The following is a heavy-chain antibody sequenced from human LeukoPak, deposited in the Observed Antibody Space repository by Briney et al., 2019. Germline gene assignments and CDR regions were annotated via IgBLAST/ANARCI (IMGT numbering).Heavy chain of an antibody. V-gene: IGHV4-59*12. CDR2: IYYSGST. CDR1: GGSISSYY. Sequence: PSETLSLTCTVSGGSISSYYWSWIRQPPGKGLEWIGYIYYSGSTNYNPSLKSRVTISVDTSKNQFSLKLSSVTAADTAVYYCARGQGYSYGEDLWGQGTLVTVSS. D-gene: IGHD5-18*01. CDR3: ARGQGYSYGEDL. J-gene: IGHJ5*02.